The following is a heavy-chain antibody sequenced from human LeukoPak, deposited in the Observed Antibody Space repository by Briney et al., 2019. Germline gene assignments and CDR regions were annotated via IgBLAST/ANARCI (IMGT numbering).Heavy chain of an antibody. Sequence: SETLSLTCAVYGGSFSGYYWSWIRQPPGKGLEWIGEINRSGSTNYNPSLKSRVTISVDTSKNQFSLKLSSVTAADTAVYYCATYYYGSGSYFAAFDIWGQGTMVTVSS. CDR1: GGSFSGYY. CDR2: INRSGST. J-gene: IGHJ3*02. D-gene: IGHD3-10*01. V-gene: IGHV4-34*01. CDR3: ATYYYGSGSYFAAFDI.